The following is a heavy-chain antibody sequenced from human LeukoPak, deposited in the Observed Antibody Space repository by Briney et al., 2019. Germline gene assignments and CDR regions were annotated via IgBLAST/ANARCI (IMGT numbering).Heavy chain of an antibody. Sequence: ASVTVSCKASGYTFTSYGISWVRQAPGQGFEWMGWINPTSGVTNSAQKFQDRVTMTRDTSIGTAYMELNRLTYDDTAVYSCVRGAAGSHWGQGTLVTVSS. CDR3: VRGAAGSH. V-gene: IGHV1-2*02. J-gene: IGHJ4*02. D-gene: IGHD6-13*01. CDR1: GYTFTSYG. CDR2: INPTSGVT.